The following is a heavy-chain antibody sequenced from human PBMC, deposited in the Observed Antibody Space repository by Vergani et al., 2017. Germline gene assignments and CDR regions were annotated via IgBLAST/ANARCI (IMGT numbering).Heavy chain of an antibody. J-gene: IGHJ3*02. Sequence: QVQLQESGPGLVKPSQTLSLTCTVSGGSISSGSYYWSWIRQPAGKGLEWIGRIYTSGSTNYNPSLKCRVTISVDPSKNQFSLKLSPVTAADTALYYCAIYYGYYILGGGAFDIWGQGTMVTVSS. CDR3: AIYYGYYILGGGAFDI. D-gene: IGHD4-17*01. CDR2: IYTSGST. V-gene: IGHV4-61*02. CDR1: GGSISSGSYY.